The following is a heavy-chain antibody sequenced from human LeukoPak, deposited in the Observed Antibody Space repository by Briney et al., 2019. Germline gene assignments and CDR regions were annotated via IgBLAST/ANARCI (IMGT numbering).Heavy chain of an antibody. V-gene: IGHV3-30*04. CDR3: ARDLYCSSTSCYAVYYYGMDA. CDR2: ISYDGSNK. J-gene: IGHJ6*02. Sequence: GGSLRLSCAASGFTFSSYAMHWVRQAPGKGLEWVAVISYDGSNKYYADSVKGRFTISRDNSKNTLYLQMNSLRAEDTAVYYCARDLYCSSTSCYAVYYYGMDAWGQGTTVTVSS. D-gene: IGHD2-2*01. CDR1: GFTFSSYA.